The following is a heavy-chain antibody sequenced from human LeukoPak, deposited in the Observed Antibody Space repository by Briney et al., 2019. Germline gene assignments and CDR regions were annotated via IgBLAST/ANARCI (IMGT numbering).Heavy chain of an antibody. V-gene: IGHV3-15*01. CDR2: IKSKTDGGTT. J-gene: IGHJ6*03. CDR1: GFTFSNAW. CDR3: TTHAGFFGVVITPYYYYYYMDV. Sequence: GGSLRLYCAASGFTFSNAWMSWVRQAPGKGLEWVGRIKSKTDGGTTDYAAPVKGRFTISRDDSKNTLYLQMNSLKADDTAVYYCTTHAGFFGVVITPYYYYYYMDVWGKGTTVTVSS. D-gene: IGHD3-3*01.